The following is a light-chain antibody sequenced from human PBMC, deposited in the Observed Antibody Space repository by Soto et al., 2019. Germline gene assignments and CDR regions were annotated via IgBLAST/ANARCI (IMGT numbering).Light chain of an antibody. CDR2: GAS. V-gene: IGKV3-15*01. Sequence: EIVMTQSPATLSVSPGERATLSCRASQSVSSNLAWYQQKPGQAPRLLIYGASTRATGIPARFSGSGSGTEFTLTISSLQSEDFALYYCQQYHNWPLYTFGQGTKLEIK. CDR1: QSVSSN. CDR3: QQYHNWPLYT. J-gene: IGKJ2*01.